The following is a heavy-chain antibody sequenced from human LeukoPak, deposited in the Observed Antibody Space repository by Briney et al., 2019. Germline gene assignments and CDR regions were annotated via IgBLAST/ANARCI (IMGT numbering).Heavy chain of an antibody. Sequence: GGSLRLSCAASGFTFSGYAMSWVRQAPGKGLEWVSAISGSGGSTYYADSVKGRFTISRDNSKNTLYLQMNSLRAEDTAVYYCAKSTIFGVVIKGGGAFDIWGQGTMVTVSS. D-gene: IGHD3-3*01. V-gene: IGHV3-23*01. J-gene: IGHJ3*02. CDR1: GFTFSGYA. CDR2: ISGSGGST. CDR3: AKSTIFGVVIKGGGAFDI.